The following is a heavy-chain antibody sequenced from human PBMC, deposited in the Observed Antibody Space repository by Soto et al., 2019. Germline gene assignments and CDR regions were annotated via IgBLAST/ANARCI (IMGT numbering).Heavy chain of an antibody. Sequence: QVQLVESGGGVVQPGRSLRLSCAASGFTFSNYGMHWVRQAPGRGLEWMAVIWHDGGNSYYADSVKGRFTISRDNSKNTLYLQMDSLRVEDTAVYYCSGNFDFWGQGTLVTVSS. CDR2: IWHDGGNS. D-gene: IGHD2-15*01. V-gene: IGHV3-33*01. CDR3: SGNFDF. J-gene: IGHJ4*02. CDR1: GFTFSNYG.